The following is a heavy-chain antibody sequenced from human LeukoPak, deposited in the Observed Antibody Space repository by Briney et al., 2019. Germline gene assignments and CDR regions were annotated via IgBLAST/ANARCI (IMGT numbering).Heavy chain of an antibody. CDR3: ERDLGVRYYYDSSGEFDY. J-gene: IGHJ4*02. V-gene: IGHV1-2*06. D-gene: IGHD3-22*01. CDR2: INPNSGGT. CDR1: GYTFTGYY. Sequence: GASVKVSCKASGYTFTGYYMHWVRQAPGQGLEWMGRINPNSGGTNYAQKFQGRVTMTRDTSISTAYMELSRLRSDDTAVYYCERDLGVRYYYDSSGEFDYWGQGTLVTVSS.